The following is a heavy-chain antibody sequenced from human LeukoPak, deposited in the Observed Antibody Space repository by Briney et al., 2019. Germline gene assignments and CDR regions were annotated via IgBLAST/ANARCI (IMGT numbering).Heavy chain of an antibody. V-gene: IGHV4-34*01. Sequence: SETLSLTCAVYGGSFSGYYWSWIRQPPGKGLEWIGEINHSGSTNYNPSLKSRVTISVDTSKNQFSLKLSSVTAADTAVYYWGREGGKDYVDYSNHYSYSMDFGAKGPTVTVP. CDR2: INHSGST. CDR1: GGSFSGYY. CDR3: GREGGKDYVDYSNHYSYSMDF. J-gene: IGHJ6*03. D-gene: IGHD4-11*01.